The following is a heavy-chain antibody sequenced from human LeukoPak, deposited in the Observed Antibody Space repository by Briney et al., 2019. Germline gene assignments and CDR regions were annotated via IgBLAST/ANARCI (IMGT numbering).Heavy chain of an antibody. CDR2: ISAYNGNT. D-gene: IGHD2-15*01. V-gene: IGHV1-18*01. J-gene: IGHJ5*02. Sequence: GASVKVSCKASGYTFTSYGISWVRQAPGQGLEWMGWISAYNGNTNYAQKLQGRVTMTTDTSTSTAYMELRSLRSDDTAVYYCARVPSHIVVYKNWFDPWGQGTLVTVSS. CDR1: GYTFTSYG. CDR3: ARVPSHIVVYKNWFDP.